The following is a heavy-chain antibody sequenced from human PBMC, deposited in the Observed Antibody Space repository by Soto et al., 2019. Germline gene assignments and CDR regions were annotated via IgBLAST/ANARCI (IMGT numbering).Heavy chain of an antibody. CDR1: GYSISSGYY. CDR3: ALAYYYGSGSLTHYFDY. Sequence: SETLSLTCAVSGYSISSGYYWGWIRQPPGQGLEWIGSIYHSGSTYYNPSLKSRVTISVDTSENQFYLKLSSVTAADTAVYYCALAYYYGSGSLTHYFDYWGQGILVTVSS. CDR2: IYHSGST. D-gene: IGHD3-10*01. J-gene: IGHJ4*02. V-gene: IGHV4-38-2*01.